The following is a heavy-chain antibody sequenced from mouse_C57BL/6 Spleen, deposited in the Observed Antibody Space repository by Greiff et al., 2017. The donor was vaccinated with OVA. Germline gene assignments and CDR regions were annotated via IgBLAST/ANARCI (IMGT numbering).Heavy chain of an antibody. CDR2: ISGGGGNT. J-gene: IGHJ3*01. CDR3: ARSYDYDGFAY. V-gene: IGHV5-9*01. CDR1: GFTFSSYT. D-gene: IGHD2-4*01. Sequence: EVQGVESGGGLVKPGGSLKLSCAASGFTFSSYTMSWVRQTPEKRLEWVATISGGGGNTYYPDSVKGRFTISRDNAKNTLYLQMSSLRSEDTALYYCARSYDYDGFAYWGQGTLVTVSA.